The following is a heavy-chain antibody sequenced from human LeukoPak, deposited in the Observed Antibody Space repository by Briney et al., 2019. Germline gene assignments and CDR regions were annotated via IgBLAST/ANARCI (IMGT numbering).Heavy chain of an antibody. CDR2: IYNGGST. Sequence: SETLSLTCTLSGGSMNSYYWSWIRQPPGKGLEWIGNIYNGGSTNYNPSLKSRLTISEDTSMTQFSLKLSSVTAADTAIYYCARHIWGDHDSFDIWGQGTMVTVSS. CDR1: GGSMNSYY. V-gene: IGHV4-59*08. D-gene: IGHD2-21*02. CDR3: ARHIWGDHDSFDI. J-gene: IGHJ3*02.